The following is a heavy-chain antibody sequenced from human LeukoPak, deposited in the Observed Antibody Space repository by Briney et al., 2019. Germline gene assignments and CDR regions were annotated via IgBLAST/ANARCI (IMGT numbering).Heavy chain of an antibody. CDR2: IYGDGTSK. CDR3: ATGSGYYYGH. Sequence: GSSLRLSCATSGFSFTTYGMHWVRQAPGKGLEWVAVIYGDGTSKYYADSVKGRFTISKDNSKNTLYVQMNSLRAEDTAVYYCATGSGYYYGHWGQGTLVTVSS. J-gene: IGHJ4*02. CDR1: GFSFTTYG. D-gene: IGHD3-22*01. V-gene: IGHV3-33*01.